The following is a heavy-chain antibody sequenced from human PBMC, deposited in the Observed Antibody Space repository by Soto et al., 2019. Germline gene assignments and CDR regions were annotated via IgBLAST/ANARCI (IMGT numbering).Heavy chain of an antibody. CDR2: FDPEDGET. CDR3: ATHTVTPDGYYYYGMDV. Sequence: ASVKVSCKVSGYTLTELSMHWVRQAPGKGLEWMGGFDPEDGETIYAQKFQGRVTMTEDTSTDTAYMGLSSLRSEDTAVYYCATHTVTPDGYYYYGMDVWGQGTTVTVSS. D-gene: IGHD4-17*01. V-gene: IGHV1-24*01. CDR1: GYTLTELS. J-gene: IGHJ6*02.